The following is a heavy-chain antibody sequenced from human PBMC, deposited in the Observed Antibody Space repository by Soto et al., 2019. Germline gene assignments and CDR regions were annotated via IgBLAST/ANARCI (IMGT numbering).Heavy chain of an antibody. CDR1: SGSISSSNW. Sequence: SETLSLTCAVSSGSISSSNWWSWVRQPPGKGLEWIGEIYHSGSTNYNPSLKSRVTISVDKSKNQFSLKLSSVTAADTAVYCCARVGCTNGVCYIGGFDPWGQGTLVTVSS. D-gene: IGHD2-8*01. CDR3: ARVGCTNGVCYIGGFDP. J-gene: IGHJ5*02. V-gene: IGHV4-4*01. CDR2: IYHSGST.